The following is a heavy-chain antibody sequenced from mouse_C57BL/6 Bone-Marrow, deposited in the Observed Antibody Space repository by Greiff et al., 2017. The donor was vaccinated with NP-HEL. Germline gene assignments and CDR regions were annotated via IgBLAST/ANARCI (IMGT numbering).Heavy chain of an antibody. Sequence: VQLQQPGAELVMPGASVKLSCKASGYTFTSYWMHWVKQRPGQGLEWIGEIDPSDSYTNYNQKFKGKSTLTVDKSSSTAYMQLSSLTSEDSAVYYCARRPYYYGSSSYAMDYWGQGTSVTVSS. CDR2: IDPSDSYT. V-gene: IGHV1-69*01. D-gene: IGHD1-1*01. J-gene: IGHJ4*01. CDR3: ARRPYYYGSSSYAMDY. CDR1: GYTFTSYW.